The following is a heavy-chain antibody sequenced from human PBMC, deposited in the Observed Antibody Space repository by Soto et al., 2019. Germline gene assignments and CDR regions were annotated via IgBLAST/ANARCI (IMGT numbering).Heavy chain of an antibody. J-gene: IGHJ4*02. CDR1: GGSFSGYY. CDR3: ARSRGSN. D-gene: IGHD1-26*01. V-gene: IGHV4-34*01. Sequence: PSETLSLTCAVYGGSFSGYYWSWIRQPPGNGLEWIGEINHSGSTNYNPSLKSRVTISVDTSKNQFSLKLSSVTAADTAVYYCARSRGSNWGQGTLVTVSS. CDR2: INHSGST.